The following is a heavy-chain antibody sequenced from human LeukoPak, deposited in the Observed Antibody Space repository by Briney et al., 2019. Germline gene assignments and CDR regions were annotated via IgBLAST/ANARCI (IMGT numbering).Heavy chain of an antibody. D-gene: IGHD3-3*01. Sequence: GGSLRLSCAASGFTFSSYGMHWVRQAPGKGLEWVAFIRYDGSNKYYADSVKGRFTISRDNSKNTLYLQMGSLRAEDMAVYYCARGLRFLEWFTFDYWGQGTLVTVSS. CDR3: ARGLRFLEWFTFDY. CDR1: GFTFSSYG. V-gene: IGHV3-30*02. CDR2: IRYDGSNK. J-gene: IGHJ4*02.